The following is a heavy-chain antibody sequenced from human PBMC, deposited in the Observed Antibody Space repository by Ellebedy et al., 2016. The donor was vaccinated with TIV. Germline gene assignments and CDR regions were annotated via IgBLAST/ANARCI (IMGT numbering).Heavy chain of an antibody. CDR3: ARGYDYVWGNDFDY. CDR2: IYHSGST. D-gene: IGHD3-16*01. J-gene: IGHJ4*02. V-gene: IGHV4-38-2*02. CDR1: GYSISSGYY. Sequence: SETLSLTXTVSGYSISSGYYWGWIRQPPGKGLEWIGSIYHSGSTYYNPSLKSRVTISVDTSKNQFSLKLSSVTAADTAVYYCARGYDYVWGNDFDYWGQGTLVTVSS.